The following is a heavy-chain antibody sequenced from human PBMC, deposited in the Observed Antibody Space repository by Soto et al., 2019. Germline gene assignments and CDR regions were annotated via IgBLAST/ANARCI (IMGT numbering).Heavy chain of an antibody. V-gene: IGHV4-34*01. CDR1: GGSFSGYY. J-gene: IGHJ2*01. Sequence: QVQLQQWGAGPLRPLEPPSLTCGVSGGSFSGYYWAWIRQSPGKGLEWIGAINDRGSINYNPSLKSRVSISVDTSKNHYSLNLRSVTAADTAVYYCARESHDILTGPRWVWYFDLWGRGTLVTVSS. CDR3: ARESHDILTGPRWVWYFDL. D-gene: IGHD3-9*01. CDR2: INDRGSI.